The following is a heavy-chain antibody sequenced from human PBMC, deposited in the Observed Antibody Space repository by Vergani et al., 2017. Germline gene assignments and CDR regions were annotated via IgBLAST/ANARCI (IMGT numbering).Heavy chain of an antibody. Sequence: QVQLVQSGAEVKKPGASVKVSYKASGYTFTSYDINWVRQATGQGLEWMGWMNPNSGNTGYAQKFQGRVTMTRNTSISTAYMELSSLRSEDTAVYYCAREGCSGGSCYSGGYYYMDVWGKGTTVTVSS. V-gene: IGHV1-8*01. D-gene: IGHD2-15*01. J-gene: IGHJ6*03. CDR1: GYTFTSYD. CDR2: MNPNSGNT. CDR3: AREGCSGGSCYSGGYYYMDV.